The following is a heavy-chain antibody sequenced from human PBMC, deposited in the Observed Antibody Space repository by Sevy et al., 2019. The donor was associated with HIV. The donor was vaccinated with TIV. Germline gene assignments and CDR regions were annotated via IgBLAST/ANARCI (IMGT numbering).Heavy chain of an antibody. CDR2: IYSGGST. V-gene: IGHV3-53*01. J-gene: IGHJ4*02. D-gene: IGHD3-22*01. CDR3: ARAPYDSSGYFY. CDR1: GFTVSSNY. Sequence: GGSLRLSCAASGFTVSSNYMSWVRQAPGKGLEWVSVIYSGGSTYYADSGKGRFTISRDNSKNTLYLQMNSLGAEDTAVYYCARAPYDSSGYFYWGQGTLVTVSS.